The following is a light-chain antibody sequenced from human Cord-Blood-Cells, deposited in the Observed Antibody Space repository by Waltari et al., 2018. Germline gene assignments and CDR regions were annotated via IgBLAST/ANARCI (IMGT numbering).Light chain of an antibody. V-gene: IGLV2-14*03. CDR3: SSYTSSSTPFV. J-gene: IGLJ1*01. Sequence: QSALNHPASVSGSPGQSLTISCTGTSRDVCGYNYVSWSQQTTGKPPKLMIYEVSNRPSGVSNRFAGSKSGNTASLTISGLQAEDEADYYCSSYTSSSTPFVFGTGTKVTVL. CDR2: EVS. CDR1: SRDVCGYNY.